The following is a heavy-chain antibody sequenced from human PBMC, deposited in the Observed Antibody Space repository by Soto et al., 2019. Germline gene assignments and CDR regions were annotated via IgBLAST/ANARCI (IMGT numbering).Heavy chain of an antibody. J-gene: IGHJ5*02. CDR2: IIPIFGTA. CDR3: AGVSRGWAHNWFDP. D-gene: IGHD6-19*01. CDR1: GGTFSSYA. Sequence: SVKVSCKASGGTFSSYAINWVRQAPGQGLEWMGGIIPIFGTANYAQKFQGRVTITADKSTSTAYMELSSLRSEDTAVYYCAGVSRGWAHNWFDPWGQGTLVTVSS. V-gene: IGHV1-69*06.